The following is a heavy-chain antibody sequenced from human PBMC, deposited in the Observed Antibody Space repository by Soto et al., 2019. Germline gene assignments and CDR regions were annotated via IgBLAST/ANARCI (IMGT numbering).Heavy chain of an antibody. D-gene: IGHD6-19*01. CDR2: IIPIFGTA. J-gene: IGHJ6*02. Sequence: QVQLVQSGAEVKKPGSSVKVSCKASGGTFSSYAISWVRQAPGQGLEWMGGIIPIFGTANYAQEFQGRVTITADKSTSTAYMELSSLRSEDTAVYYCAREGVYSSGWATITPYYGMDVWGQGTTVTVSS. V-gene: IGHV1-69*06. CDR3: AREGVYSSGWATITPYYGMDV. CDR1: GGTFSSYA.